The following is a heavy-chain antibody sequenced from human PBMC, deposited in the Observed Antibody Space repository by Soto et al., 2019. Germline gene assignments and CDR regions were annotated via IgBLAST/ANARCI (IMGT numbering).Heavy chain of an antibody. CDR1: GGTFSSYT. Sequence: QVQLVQSGAEVKKPGSSVKVSCKASGGTFSSYTISWVRQAPGQGLEWMGRIIPILGIANYAQKFQGRVTITADKSTSTAYMELSSLRSEDTAVYYCARAYGYSDGSGYYYGMDVWGQGTTVTVSS. J-gene: IGHJ6*02. CDR2: IIPILGIA. D-gene: IGHD5-18*01. CDR3: ARAYGYSDGSGYYYGMDV. V-gene: IGHV1-69*02.